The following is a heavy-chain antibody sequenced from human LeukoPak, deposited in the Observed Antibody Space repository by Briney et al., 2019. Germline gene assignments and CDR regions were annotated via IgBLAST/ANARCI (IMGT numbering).Heavy chain of an antibody. Sequence: GGSLRLSCAASGFTFSDYAIHWVRQVPGKGLEWVSLIDWNGGNTYYADSVKGRFTISRDNAKNSLYLQMNSLRAEDTAVYYCASDRDRGYSYGYDYWGQGTLVTVSS. CDR1: GFTFSDYA. CDR2: IDWNGGNT. CDR3: ASDRDRGYSYGYDY. J-gene: IGHJ4*02. V-gene: IGHV3-43D*03. D-gene: IGHD5-18*01.